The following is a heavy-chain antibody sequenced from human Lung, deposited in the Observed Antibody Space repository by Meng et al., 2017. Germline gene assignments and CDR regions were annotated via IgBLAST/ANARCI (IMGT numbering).Heavy chain of an antibody. Sequence: ASVTLSCKASGYTFTTSAINWVRQAPGQGLEWMGWSNTNTGNPTYARGFTGRLVFSLDTSVSTAYLQISSLKAEDTALYYCARSDSYNFGSNSTKEHLDYWGQVTLVTVSS. CDR3: ARSDSYNFGSNSTKEHLDY. CDR1: GYTFTTSA. D-gene: IGHD3-3*01. J-gene: IGHJ4*02. CDR2: SNTNTGNP. V-gene: IGHV7-4-1*02.